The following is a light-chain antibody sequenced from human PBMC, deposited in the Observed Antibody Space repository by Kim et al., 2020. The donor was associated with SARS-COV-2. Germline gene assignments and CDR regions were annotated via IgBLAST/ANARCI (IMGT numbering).Light chain of an antibody. CDR3: ASWDDSLV. Sequence: GTPRQGVPISCSGGSSNIGRDYVYWYQTFPGTAPKLLIYKNNQRPSGVPDRFSRSKSGTSASLAISGLRSEDEADYYCASWDDSLVFGGGTKVTVL. J-gene: IGLJ2*01. CDR1: SSNIGRDY. CDR2: KNN. V-gene: IGLV1-47*01.